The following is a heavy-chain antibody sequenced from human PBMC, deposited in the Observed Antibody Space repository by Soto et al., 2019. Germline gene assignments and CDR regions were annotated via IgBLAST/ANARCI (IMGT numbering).Heavy chain of an antibody. J-gene: IGHJ6*02. CDR3: ARDRESSGYHYYCGMDV. CDR2: ISYDGSNK. CDR1: GFTFSNYA. D-gene: IGHD5-12*01. V-gene: IGHV3-30-3*01. Sequence: QVQLVESGGGVVQPGRSLRLSCAASGFTFSNYAMHWVRQAPGKGLEWVAVISYDGSNKYYADSVKGRFTISRDNSKNTLYLQMNSLRAEDTAVYYCARDRESSGYHYYCGMDVWGQGTTVTVSS.